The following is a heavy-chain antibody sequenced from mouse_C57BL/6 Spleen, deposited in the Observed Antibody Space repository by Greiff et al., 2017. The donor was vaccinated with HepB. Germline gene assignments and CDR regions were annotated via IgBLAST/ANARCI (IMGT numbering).Heavy chain of an antibody. Sequence: EVQLQQSGPELVKPGASVKMSCKASGYTFTDYNMHWVKQSHGKSLEWIGYINPNNGGTSYNQKFKGKATLTVNKSSSTAYMELRSLTSEDSAVYYCASGHDYDAFAYWGQGTLVTVSA. D-gene: IGHD2-4*01. CDR2: INPNNGGT. V-gene: IGHV1-22*01. CDR3: ASGHDYDAFAY. CDR1: GYTFTDYN. J-gene: IGHJ3*01.